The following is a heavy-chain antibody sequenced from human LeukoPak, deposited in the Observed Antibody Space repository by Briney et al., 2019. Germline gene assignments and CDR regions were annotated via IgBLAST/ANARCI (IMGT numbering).Heavy chain of an antibody. D-gene: IGHD5-24*01. CDR3: ARDDYNPMDV. CDR2: IYHGGST. V-gene: IGHV4-30-2*02. Sequence: SETLSLTCAVSGGSISSGGYSWSWIRQPPGKGLEWIGYIYHGGSTYYNPSLKSRVTISVDRPSNQFSLKLTSVTAADTAVYYCARDDYNPMDVWGQGTTVTVSS. J-gene: IGHJ6*02. CDR1: GGSISSGGYS.